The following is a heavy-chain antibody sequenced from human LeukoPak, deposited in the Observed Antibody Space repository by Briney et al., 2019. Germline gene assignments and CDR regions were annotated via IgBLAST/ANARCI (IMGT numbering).Heavy chain of an antibody. V-gene: IGHV1-8*01. CDR3: ARGIEAGFDY. CDR2: MNPNSGNT. D-gene: IGHD6-25*01. J-gene: IGHJ4*02. CDR1: GYTFTSYD. Sequence: ASVKVSCKASGYTFTSYDINWVRQATGQGLEWMGWMNPNSGNTGYAQKFQGRVSITRDTSISTAYMELSSLRSEDTAVYYCARGIEAGFDYWGQGTLVTVSS.